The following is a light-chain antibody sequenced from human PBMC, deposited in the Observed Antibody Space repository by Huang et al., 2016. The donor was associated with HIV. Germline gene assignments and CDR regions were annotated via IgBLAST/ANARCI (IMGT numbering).Light chain of an antibody. V-gene: IGKV1-33*01. CDR3: QQYDNLPRT. Sequence: DIQMTQSPSSLSASVGDRVTITCQASQDISNYLNWYQQKPGKAPKLLIYDASNLETGVPSRLSGSGSGTDFTFTISSLQPEDIATYYCQQYDNLPRTFGQGTKVEIK. CDR2: DAS. J-gene: IGKJ1*01. CDR1: QDISNY.